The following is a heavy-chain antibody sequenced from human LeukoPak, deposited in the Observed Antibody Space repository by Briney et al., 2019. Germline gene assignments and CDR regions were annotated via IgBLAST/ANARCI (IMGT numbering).Heavy chain of an antibody. Sequence: GGSLRLSCAASGFAFDDYGMSWVRQAPGKGLEWVSGINWNGGSIGYADSVKGRFTIARDNAKNSLYLQMNSLRAEDTALYYSARAGYDILTGTRAFDYWGQGTLDTVSS. J-gene: IGHJ4*02. CDR2: INWNGGSI. D-gene: IGHD3-9*01. CDR3: ARAGYDILTGTRAFDY. V-gene: IGHV3-20*04. CDR1: GFAFDDYG.